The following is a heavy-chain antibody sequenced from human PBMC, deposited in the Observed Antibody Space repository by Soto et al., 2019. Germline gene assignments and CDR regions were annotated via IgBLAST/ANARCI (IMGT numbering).Heavy chain of an antibody. J-gene: IGHJ5*02. V-gene: IGHV4-39*01. D-gene: IGHD2-2*01. CDR3: ARHLLFLVVAPAATWFDP. CDR1: DGSSRSSSYC. CDR2: IYYSGST. Sequence: SETQSLTWTVADGSSRSSSYCWGWTRKTPGKGLEWIGSIYYSGSTYYNPSLKSRVTISVDTSKNQFSLKLSSVTAADTAVYYCARHLLFLVVAPAATWFDPWGQGTLVTLSS.